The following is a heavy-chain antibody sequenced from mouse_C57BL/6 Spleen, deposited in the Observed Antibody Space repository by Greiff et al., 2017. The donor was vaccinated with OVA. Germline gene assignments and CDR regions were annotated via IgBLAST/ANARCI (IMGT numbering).Heavy chain of an antibody. D-gene: IGHD1-1*01. Sequence: EVMLVESGEGLVKPGGSLKLSCAASGFTFSSYAMSWVRQTPEKRLEWVAYISSGGDYIYYADTVKGRFTISRDNARNTLYLQMSSLKSEDTAMYYCTRALHYYGSREYFDYWGQGTTLTVSS. V-gene: IGHV5-9-1*02. CDR2: ISSGGDYI. CDR1: GFTFSSYA. J-gene: IGHJ2*01. CDR3: TRALHYYGSREYFDY.